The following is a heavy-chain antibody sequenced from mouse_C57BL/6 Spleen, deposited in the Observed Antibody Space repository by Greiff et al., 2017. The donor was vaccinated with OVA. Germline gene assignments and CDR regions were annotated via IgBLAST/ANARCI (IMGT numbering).Heavy chain of an antibody. D-gene: IGHD1-1*01. Sequence: QVQLQQSGPELVKPGASVKISCKASGYAFSSSWMNWVKQRPGKGLEWIGRIYPGDGDTNYNGKFKGKATLTADKSSSKAYMQLSSLTSEDSAVYFCARRRVDYYGSSYGGDYFDYWGQGTTLTVSS. J-gene: IGHJ2*01. V-gene: IGHV1-82*01. CDR3: ARRRVDYYGSSYGGDYFDY. CDR1: GYAFSSSW. CDR2: IYPGDGDT.